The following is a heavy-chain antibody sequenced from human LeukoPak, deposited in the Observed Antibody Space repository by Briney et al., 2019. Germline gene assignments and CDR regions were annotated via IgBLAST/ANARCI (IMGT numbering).Heavy chain of an antibody. CDR1: GFTFNNAW. CDR3: AREYYDILTGYRSYYMDV. D-gene: IGHD3-9*01. CDR2: IYSGGST. V-gene: IGHV3-66*01. Sequence: GGSLRLSCAASGFTFNNAWMNWVRQAPGKGLEWVSVIYSGGSTYYADSVKGRFTISRDNSKNTLYLQMNSLRAEDTAVYYCAREYYDILTGYRSYYMDVWGKGTTVTISS. J-gene: IGHJ6*03.